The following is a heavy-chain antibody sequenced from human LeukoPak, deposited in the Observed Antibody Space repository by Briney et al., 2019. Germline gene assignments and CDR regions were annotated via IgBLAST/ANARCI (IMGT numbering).Heavy chain of an antibody. Sequence: PGGSLRLSCAASGFTFSSYWMSWVRQAPGKGLEWVANIKQDGSEKYYVDSVKGRFTISRDNAKNSLYLQMNGLRAEDTAVYYCARHTVSPYPPPDYWGQGTLVTVSS. J-gene: IGHJ4*02. V-gene: IGHV3-7*04. CDR1: GFTFSSYW. CDR2: IKQDGSEK. D-gene: IGHD4-17*01. CDR3: ARHTVSPYPPPDY.